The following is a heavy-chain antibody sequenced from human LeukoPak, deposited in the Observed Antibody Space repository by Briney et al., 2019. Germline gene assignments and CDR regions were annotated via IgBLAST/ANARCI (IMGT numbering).Heavy chain of an antibody. V-gene: IGHV1-18*01. CDR2: ISAYNGNT. J-gene: IGHJ4*02. D-gene: IGHD6-19*01. Sequence: ASVKVSCKASGYTFTSYGISWVRQAPGQGLEWMGWISAYNGNTNYAQKLQGRVTMTTDTSASTAYMELRSLRSDDTAVYYCARYSSGWYHLDYWGQGTLVTVSS. CDR3: ARYSSGWYHLDY. CDR1: GYTFTSYG.